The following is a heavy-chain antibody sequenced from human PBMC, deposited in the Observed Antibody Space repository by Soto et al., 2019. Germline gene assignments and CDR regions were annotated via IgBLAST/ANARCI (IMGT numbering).Heavy chain of an antibody. CDR2: INPSGGST. Sequence: QVQLVQSGAEVKKPGASVKVSCKASGYTFTSYYMHWVRQAPGQGLEWMGIINPSGGSTSYAQKFQGRVTMTRDTSRSTVYMQLSSLRSEDTAVYYCARDRTNYCSGGSCYPYYFDYWGQGTLVTVSS. V-gene: IGHV1-46*01. J-gene: IGHJ4*02. D-gene: IGHD2-15*01. CDR3: ARDRTNYCSGGSCYPYYFDY. CDR1: GYTFTSYY.